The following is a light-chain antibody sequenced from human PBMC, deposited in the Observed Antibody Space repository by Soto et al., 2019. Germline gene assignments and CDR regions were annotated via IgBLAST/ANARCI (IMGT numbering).Light chain of an antibody. CDR1: QDINNY. V-gene: IGKV1-27*01. J-gene: IGKJ1*01. CDR2: AAS. CDR3: QKYNSTPLT. Sequence: DIQMTQSPSTLPASVGDRVTITCRASQDINNYLAWYQQKPGKVPKLLIYAASTLQCGVSSRFSGSGSGTDFTLTISSLQPEDVATYYCQKYNSTPLTFGQGTKVDIK.